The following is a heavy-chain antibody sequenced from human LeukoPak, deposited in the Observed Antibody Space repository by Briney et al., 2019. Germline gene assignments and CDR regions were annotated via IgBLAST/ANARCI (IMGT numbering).Heavy chain of an antibody. CDR1: GFTFSNYT. CDR2: INSDGSST. V-gene: IGHV3-74*01. J-gene: IGHJ4*02. CDR3: ARGAAVPDY. D-gene: IGHD2-15*01. Sequence: GGSLRLSCSASGFTFSNYTMHWVRQAPGKGLVWVSRINSDGSSTTYADSVKGRFTISRDNAKNTLYLQMNSLRAEDTAVYYCARGAAVPDYWGQGTLVTVSS.